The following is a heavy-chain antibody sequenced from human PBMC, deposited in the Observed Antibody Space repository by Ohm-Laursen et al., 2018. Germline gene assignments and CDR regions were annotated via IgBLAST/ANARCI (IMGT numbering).Heavy chain of an antibody. CDR1: GITFSTYW. CDR2: VYSGGNT. Sequence: GSLRLSCAASGITFSTYWMSWVRQAPGKGLEWVSLVYSGGNTYHADSVKGRFTTSRDNSKNTVYLQMNSLRAEDTAVYYCARVGYYYGSGSYFDYWGQGTLVTVSS. J-gene: IGHJ4*02. V-gene: IGHV3-53*01. CDR3: ARVGYYYGSGSYFDY. D-gene: IGHD3-10*01.